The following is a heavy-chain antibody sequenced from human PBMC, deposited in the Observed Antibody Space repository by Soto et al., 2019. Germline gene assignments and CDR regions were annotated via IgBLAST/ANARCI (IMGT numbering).Heavy chain of an antibody. D-gene: IGHD3-22*01. V-gene: IGHV4-59*01. J-gene: IGHJ6*02. CDR3: ARVLADYYDSSGNVGVSNGLDV. CDR1: GGSITSYY. CDR2: ISNSGST. Sequence: PSETLSLTCSVSGGSITSYYWTWIRQPPGKGLEWIGYISNSGSTNYSPSLKSRVRISSATSTNQFSLKLRSVTAADTAVYYCARVLADYYDSSGNVGVSNGLDVWGQGTTVTVSS.